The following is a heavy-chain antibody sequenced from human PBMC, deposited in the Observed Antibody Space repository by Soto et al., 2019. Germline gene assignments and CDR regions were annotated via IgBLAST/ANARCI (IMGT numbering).Heavy chain of an antibody. V-gene: IGHV4-39*07. D-gene: IGHD2-8*02. J-gene: IGHJ4*02. CDR1: GGSISSSSYY. CDR3: ARDKITGLFDY. Sequence: SETLSLTCTVSGGSISSSSYYLGWIRQPPGKGLEWIGSIYHSGSTNYNPSLKSRVTISVDTSKNQFSLKLTSVTAADTAVYYCARDKITGLFDYWGQGTLVTVSS. CDR2: IYHSGST.